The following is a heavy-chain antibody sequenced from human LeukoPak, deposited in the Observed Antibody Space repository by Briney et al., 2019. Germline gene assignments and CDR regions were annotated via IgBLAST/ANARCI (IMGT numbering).Heavy chain of an antibody. CDR3: ARVAAGIGFFQH. D-gene: IGHD6-13*01. CDR2: IHHSGST. J-gene: IGHJ1*01. Sequence: SQTLSLTCTVSGGSISSGGYYWGWIRQPPGKGLEWIGNIHHSGSTYYNPSLKSRVTISVDTSKNQLSLKLSSVTAADTAVYYCARVAAGIGFFQHWGQGTLVTVSS. CDR1: GGSISSGGYY. V-gene: IGHV4-39*07.